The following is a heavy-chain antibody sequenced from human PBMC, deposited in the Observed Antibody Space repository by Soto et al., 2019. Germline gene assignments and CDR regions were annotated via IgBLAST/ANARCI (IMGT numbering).Heavy chain of an antibody. D-gene: IGHD1-26*01. CDR1: GGSVTSYH. V-gene: IGHV4-59*02. Sequence: SETLSLTCFVSGGSVTSYHWRWIRQFPGKGLEWIPYTPYTGNTNYNPSLQSRVTISLDTSKNQLSLKLTSMPAADTAVYYFARDMHAGFTRYFDPWDQGSRITFSS. CDR2: TPYTGNT. J-gene: IGHJ5*02. CDR3: ARDMHAGFTRYFDP.